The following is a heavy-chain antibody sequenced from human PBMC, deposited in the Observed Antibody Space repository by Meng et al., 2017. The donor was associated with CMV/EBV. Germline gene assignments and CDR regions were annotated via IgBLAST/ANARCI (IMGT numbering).Heavy chain of an antibody. CDR1: GFTFSSYE. Sequence: GESLKISCAASGFTFSSYEMNWVRQAPGKGLVWVSHINSSGSTTYYADSVKGRFTISRDNAKNSLYLQMNSLRAGDTAVYYCTRARYVLWSGYGVESPGWYYGMDVWGQGTTVTVSS. CDR2: INSSGSTT. CDR3: TRARYVLWSGYGVESPGWYYGMDV. D-gene: IGHD3-3*01. V-gene: IGHV3-48*03. J-gene: IGHJ6*02.